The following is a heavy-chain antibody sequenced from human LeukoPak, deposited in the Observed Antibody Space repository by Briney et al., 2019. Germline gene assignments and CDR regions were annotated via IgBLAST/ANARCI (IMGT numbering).Heavy chain of an antibody. Sequence: ASVKVSCKASGGTFSSYAISWVRQAPGQGLEWMVWISGYNGNTNYVKKFRGRVTMTTDTSTSTAYMELRSLSSDDTALYYCARDLSLGRHDDGEPFDYWGQGTLVTVSS. J-gene: IGHJ4*02. CDR3: ARDLSLGRHDDGEPFDY. CDR2: ISGYNGNT. V-gene: IGHV1-18*01. D-gene: IGHD4-17*01. CDR1: GGTFSSYA.